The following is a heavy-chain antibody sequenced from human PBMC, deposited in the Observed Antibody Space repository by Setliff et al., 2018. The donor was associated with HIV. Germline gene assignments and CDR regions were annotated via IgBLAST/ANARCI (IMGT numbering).Heavy chain of an antibody. V-gene: IGHV4-38-2*02. CDR2: IYYNGST. D-gene: IGHD3-10*01. J-gene: IGHJ6*01. CDR1: GYSMSSGYY. CDR3: ARDNSYYYGSGSHYWYGMDV. Sequence: SETLSLTCGVSGYSMSSGYYWGWIRQPPGKGLEWIGIIYYNGSTYSNPSLKSRVTRSVDTSKNQFSLTLSSVTAADTAVYYCARDNSYYYGSGSHYWYGMDVWGQGTTVTVSS.